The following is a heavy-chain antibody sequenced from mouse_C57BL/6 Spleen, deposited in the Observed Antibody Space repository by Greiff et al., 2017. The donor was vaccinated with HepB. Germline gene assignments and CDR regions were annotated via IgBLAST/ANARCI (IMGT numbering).Heavy chain of an antibody. CDR3: ASHDYGSSFDWYFDV. V-gene: IGHV1-50*01. J-gene: IGHJ1*03. D-gene: IGHD1-1*01. CDR2: IDPSDSYT. Sequence: QVQLQQPGAELVKPGASVKLSCKASGYTFTSYWMQWVKQRPGQGLEWIGEIDPSDSYTNYNQKFKGKATLTVETSSSTAYMQLSSLTSEDSAVYYCASHDYGSSFDWYFDVWGTGTTVTVSS. CDR1: GYTFTSYW.